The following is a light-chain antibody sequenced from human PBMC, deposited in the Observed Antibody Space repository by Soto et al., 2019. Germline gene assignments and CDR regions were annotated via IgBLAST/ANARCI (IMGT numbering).Light chain of an antibody. CDR2: TAS. CDR1: QGISTY. CDR3: QQLADFPIT. V-gene: IGKV1-9*01. Sequence: DIHLTQSPSFLSASVGDRVTITCRASQGISTYLAWYQQKPGKAPNLLIYTASTLQTGVPSRFSGSAFGTEFTLTVRSLQPEDLVTYYCQQLADFPITFRQGTRRDMK. J-gene: IGKJ5*01.